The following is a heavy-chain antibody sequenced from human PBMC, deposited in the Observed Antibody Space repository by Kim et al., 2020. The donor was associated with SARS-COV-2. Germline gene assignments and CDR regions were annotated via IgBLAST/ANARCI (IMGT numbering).Heavy chain of an antibody. J-gene: IGHJ4*02. CDR2: ITYDGGTK. V-gene: IGHV3-30*18. Sequence: GGSLRLSCAASRFTFSSYGMHWVRQAPGKGLEWVAIITYDGGTKDYADSVKGRFTISRDNSKNTLYLQMNSLRTEDTAVYYCAKDGFVFGIVGVIQPTYFDYWGQGTLVTVSS. D-gene: IGHD1-26*01. CDR1: RFTFSSYG. CDR3: AKDGFVFGIVGVIQPTYFDY.